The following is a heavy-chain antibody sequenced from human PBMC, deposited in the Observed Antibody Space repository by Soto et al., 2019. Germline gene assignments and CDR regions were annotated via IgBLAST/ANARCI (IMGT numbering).Heavy chain of an antibody. V-gene: IGHV3-33*01. CDR3: ARDLSGTIDY. Sequence: QVQLVESGGGVVQPGRSLRLSCAASGFTFPNYVMHWVRQAPGKGLEWVAVIRYDRTNEYYADSVKGRFTISRDNTQNTLYLQMNSLRADDTASYYCARDLSGTIDYWGQGTLVTVSS. CDR1: GFTFPNYV. CDR2: IRYDRTNE. J-gene: IGHJ4*02. D-gene: IGHD1-7*01.